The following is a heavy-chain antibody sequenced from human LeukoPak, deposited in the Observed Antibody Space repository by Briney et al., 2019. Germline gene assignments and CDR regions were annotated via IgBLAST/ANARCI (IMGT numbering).Heavy chain of an antibody. D-gene: IGHD6-19*01. CDR3: AGGDPGWYSAY. Sequence: GASVKVSCKASGYTFTSNAINWVRQAPGQGLEWMGWISPYNGDTNYAQKLQGRVTMTTDTSTSTVYMDMRSLRSDDTAVDYCAGGDPGWYSAYWGQGTLVTVSS. CDR2: ISPYNGDT. CDR1: GYTFTSNA. V-gene: IGHV1-18*01. J-gene: IGHJ4*02.